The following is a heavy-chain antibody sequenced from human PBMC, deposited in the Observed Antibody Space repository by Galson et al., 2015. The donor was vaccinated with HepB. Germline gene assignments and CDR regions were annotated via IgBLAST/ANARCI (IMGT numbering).Heavy chain of an antibody. V-gene: IGHV3-7*01. CDR2: IKEDGSEK. Sequence: SLRLSCAGSGFTFSNYWMSWVRQAPGKGLEWVANIKEDGSEKFYVDSVKGRFTISRDNVKNSLFLQMNSLRAEDTAVYYCARDGEWELPLDYWGQGNLVTVSS. CDR3: ARDGEWELPLDY. D-gene: IGHD1-26*01. CDR1: GFTFSNYW. J-gene: IGHJ4*02.